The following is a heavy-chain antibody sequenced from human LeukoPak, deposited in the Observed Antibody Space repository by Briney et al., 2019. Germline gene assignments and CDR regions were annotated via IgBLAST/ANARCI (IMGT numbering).Heavy chain of an antibody. J-gene: IGHJ4*02. Sequence: PGGSLRLSCAASGFTVSSNYMSWVRQAPGKGLEWVSVIYSGGSTYYADSVKGRFTISRDNSKNTLYLQMNSLRAEDTAVYYCARDQAVGRGYYFDYWGQGTLVTVSS. V-gene: IGHV3-66*01. CDR2: IYSGGST. CDR3: ARDQAVGRGYYFDY. D-gene: IGHD3-10*01. CDR1: GFTVSSNY.